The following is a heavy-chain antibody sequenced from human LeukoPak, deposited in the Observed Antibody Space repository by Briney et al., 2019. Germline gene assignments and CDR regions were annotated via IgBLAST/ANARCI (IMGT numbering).Heavy chain of an antibody. CDR2: ISSSSSYI. CDR1: GFTFSSYA. CDR3: ARYHTIFGVVYAFDI. V-gene: IGHV3-21*01. J-gene: IGHJ3*02. D-gene: IGHD3-3*01. Sequence: PGGSLRLSCAASGFTFSSYAMSWVRQAPGKGLEWVSSISSSSSYIYYADSVKGRFTISRDNAKNSLYLQMNSLRAEDTAVYYCARYHTIFGVVYAFDIWGLGTMVTVSS.